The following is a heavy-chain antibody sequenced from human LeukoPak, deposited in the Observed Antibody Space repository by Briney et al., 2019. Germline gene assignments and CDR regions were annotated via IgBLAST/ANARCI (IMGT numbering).Heavy chain of an antibody. CDR3: ARSGPHYHDSSTYDY. CDR2: IRIQGYGGTT. CDR1: GFTFGDYG. V-gene: IGHV3-49*04. D-gene: IGHD3-22*01. Sequence: PGRTLRLSCSASGFTFGDYGLTWVRQPPGKGPEWIGFIRIQGYGGTTEYAASVKGRFTVSRDDFKSIAYLQMTSLQPEDTAVYYCARSGPHYHDSSTYDYWGQGALVTVSS. J-gene: IGHJ4*02.